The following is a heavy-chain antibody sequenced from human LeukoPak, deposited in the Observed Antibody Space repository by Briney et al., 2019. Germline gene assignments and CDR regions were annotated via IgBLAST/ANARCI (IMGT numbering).Heavy chain of an antibody. Sequence: GGSLRLSCAASGFTFSSYWMHWVRQAPGKGLVWVSRINSDGSSTSYADSVKDRFTISRDNAKNTLYLQMNSLRAEDTAVYYCAREFMIKAFDIWGQGTMVTVSS. CDR3: AREFMIKAFDI. CDR1: GFTFSSYW. V-gene: IGHV3-74*01. CDR2: INSDGSST. D-gene: IGHD3-16*01. J-gene: IGHJ3*02.